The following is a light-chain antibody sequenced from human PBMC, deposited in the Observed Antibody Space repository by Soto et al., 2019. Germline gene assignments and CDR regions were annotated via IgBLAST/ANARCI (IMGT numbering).Light chain of an antibody. J-gene: IGKJ1*01. CDR1: QSVSSY. V-gene: IGKV3-11*01. CDR3: QQRSNWPPWT. Sequence: EIVLTQSPATLSLSPGERATLSCRASQSVSSYLVWYQQKPGQAPRLLIYGASNRATGIPARFSGSGSGTDFTLTISSLEPEDFAVYYCQQRSNWPPWTFGQGTKVDIK. CDR2: GAS.